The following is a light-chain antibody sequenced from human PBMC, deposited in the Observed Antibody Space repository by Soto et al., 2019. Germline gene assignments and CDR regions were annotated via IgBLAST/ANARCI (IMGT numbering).Light chain of an antibody. Sequence: EIVMTQSPVNMSVSPGERATVSCRASQSVSSILAWYQQKPGQGPRLLIYDASTRATGIPPRFSGSGSGTEFTLTISSLQSEDFGVYSCQQYNNWPLTFGQGTRLEIK. CDR3: QQYNNWPLT. CDR1: QSVSSI. V-gene: IGKV3-15*01. CDR2: DAS. J-gene: IGKJ5*01.